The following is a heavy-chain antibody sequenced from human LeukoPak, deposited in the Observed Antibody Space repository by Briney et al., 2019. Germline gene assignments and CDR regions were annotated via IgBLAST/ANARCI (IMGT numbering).Heavy chain of an antibody. CDR3: ARDGLAHGTCIGY. CDR1: GGSISSSY. V-gene: IGHV4-59*01. D-gene: IGHD1-1*01. CDR2: IYYSGST. J-gene: IGHJ4*02. Sequence: SETLSLTCAVSGGSISSSYWSWIRQPPGKGLEWIGYIYYSGSTNYNPSLKSRVTISVDTSKNQFSLKLSSVTAADTAVYYCARDGLAHGTCIGYWGQGTLVTVSS.